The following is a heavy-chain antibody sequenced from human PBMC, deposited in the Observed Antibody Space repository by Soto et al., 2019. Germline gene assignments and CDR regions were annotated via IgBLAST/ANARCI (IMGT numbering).Heavy chain of an antibody. CDR3: ARGGVGAPGTHYDYIWGSSQRDYYYYYMDV. V-gene: IGHV1-8*01. CDR2: MNPNSGNT. D-gene: IGHD3-16*01. J-gene: IGHJ6*03. CDR1: GYTFTSYD. Sequence: ASVKVSCKASGYTFTSYDINWVRQATGQGLEWMGWMNPNSGNTGYAQKFQGRVTMTRNTSISTAYMELSSLRSEDTAVYYCARGGVGAPGTHYDYIWGSSQRDYYYYYMDVWGKGTTVTVSS.